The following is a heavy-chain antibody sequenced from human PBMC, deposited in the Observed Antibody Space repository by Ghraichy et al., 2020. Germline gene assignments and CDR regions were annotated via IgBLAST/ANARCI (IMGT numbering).Heavy chain of an antibody. V-gene: IGHV4-39*01. J-gene: IGHJ6*02. CDR2: IDYSGST. CDR3: ATVPAANYYYYGMDV. CDR1: GGSISSSDYY. D-gene: IGHD2-2*01. Sequence: SETLSLTCSVSGGSISSSDYYWGWIRQPPGKGLEWIGSIDYSGSTYYNPSLKSRVTISVDTSKNQFSLKLSSVTAADTAVYYCATVPAANYYYYGMDVWGQGTTVTVSS.